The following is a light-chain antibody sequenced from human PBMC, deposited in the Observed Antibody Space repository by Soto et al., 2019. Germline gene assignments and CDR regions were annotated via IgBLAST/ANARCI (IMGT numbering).Light chain of an antibody. J-gene: IGKJ2*01. CDR2: GAS. CDR3: QQYYSYPYT. CDR1: QGIHIY. Sequence: AIRMTQSPPSMSTSTGDGVNITCRASQGIHIYLAWYQQKPGGAPKVLISGASTLQSGVPSRFSGSGSGTEFALTIRSLQAEDFATYYCQQYYSYPYTFGQGTKLEIK. V-gene: IGKV1-8*01.